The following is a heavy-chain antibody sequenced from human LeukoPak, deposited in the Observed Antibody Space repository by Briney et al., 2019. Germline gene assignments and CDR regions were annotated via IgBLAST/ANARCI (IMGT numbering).Heavy chain of an antibody. J-gene: IGHJ6*02. CDR2: ISRSGDTL. V-gene: IGHV3-11*01. CDR3: AREVIIFPDYYYYGLDV. CDR1: GFTFRDYY. D-gene: IGHD3-10*01. Sequence: GGSLRLSCAASGFTFRDYYMTWIRQAPGKGLEWLSYISRSGDTLYYADSVEGRFTISRGNAKNSVYLQMNSLRAEDTAVYYCAREVIIFPDYYYYGLDVWGQGTTVTVSS.